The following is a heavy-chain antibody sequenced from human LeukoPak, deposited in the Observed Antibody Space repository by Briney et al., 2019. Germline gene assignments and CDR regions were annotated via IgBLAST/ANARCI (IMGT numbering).Heavy chain of an antibody. J-gene: IGHJ4*02. V-gene: IGHV4-39*01. CDR1: GGSISSSSYY. CDR3: ARGRSKIGGGSCYFDY. D-gene: IGHD2-15*01. CDR2: IYYSGST. Sequence: PSETLSLTCTVSGGSISSSSYYWGWIRQPPGKGLEWIGSIYYSGSTYYNPSLKSRVTISVDTSKNQFSLKLSSVTAADTAVYYCARGRSKIGGGSCYFDYWGQGTLVTVSS.